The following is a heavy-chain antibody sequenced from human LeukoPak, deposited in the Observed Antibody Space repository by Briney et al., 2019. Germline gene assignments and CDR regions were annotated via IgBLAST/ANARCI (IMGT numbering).Heavy chain of an antibody. Sequence: GGSLRLSCAASGFTFSSYGMSWVRQAPGKGLEWVSAISGSGGSTYYPDSLKGRFTISRDNAKNSLYLQMNSLRAEDTAVYYCVRTYYDILTGYNPYFDYWGQGILVTVSS. CDR1: GFTFSSYG. CDR3: VRTYYDILTGYNPYFDY. CDR2: ISGSGGST. D-gene: IGHD3-9*01. J-gene: IGHJ4*02. V-gene: IGHV3-23*01.